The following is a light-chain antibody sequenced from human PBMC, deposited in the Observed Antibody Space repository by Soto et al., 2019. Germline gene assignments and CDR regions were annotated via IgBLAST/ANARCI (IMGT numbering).Light chain of an antibody. CDR2: GAS. CDR1: QSVSSN. CDR3: QQYGESPLT. V-gene: IGKV3-15*01. Sequence: EIVMTQSPATLSVSPGERATLSCRASQSVSSNLAWYQQKPGQAPRLLIYGASTRATGIPARFSGSGSGTEFTLTISSLQSEDFAVYFCQQYGESPLTFGGGTRAEI. J-gene: IGKJ4*01.